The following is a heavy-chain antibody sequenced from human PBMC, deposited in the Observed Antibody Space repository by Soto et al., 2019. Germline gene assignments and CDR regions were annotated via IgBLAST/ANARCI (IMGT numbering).Heavy chain of an antibody. CDR2: ISTYNGNT. J-gene: IGHJ4*02. D-gene: IGHD1-26*01. CDR1: GYTFTSYG. V-gene: IGHV1-18*01. CDR3: GRDTVGATYFDY. Sequence: ASVKVSCKASGYTFTSYGISWVRQAPGQGLEWMGWISTYNGNTKYSQKFQGRVTITRDTSASTAYMELSSLRSEDTAVYYCGRDTVGATYFDYWGQGTLVTVSS.